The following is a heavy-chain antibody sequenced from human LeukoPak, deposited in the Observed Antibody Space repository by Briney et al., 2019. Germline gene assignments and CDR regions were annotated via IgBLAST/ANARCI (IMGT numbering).Heavy chain of an antibody. CDR1: GFTFSSYA. CDR2: ISGSGGST. V-gene: IGHV3-23*01. D-gene: IGHD2-15*01. J-gene: IGHJ4*02. CDR3: ARDGLSGGSFFDY. Sequence: TGGSLRLSCAASGFTFSSYAMSWVRQAPGKGLEWVSAISGSGGSTYYADSVKGRFTISRDNTKNSLYLQMNSLRAEDTAVYYCARDGLSGGSFFDYWGQGTLVTVSS.